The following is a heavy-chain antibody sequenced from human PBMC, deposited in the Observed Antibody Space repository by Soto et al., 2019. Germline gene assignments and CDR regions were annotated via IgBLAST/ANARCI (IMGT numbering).Heavy chain of an antibody. Sequence: EVQLVESGGNLIQPGGSLRLSCAASGFTFSHYVMHWVRQVPGKGLVWVSRIDIDGSITHYADSVKGRFTISRDNAKNRLYLQMNSLRVEDTAVYYCVRGGDGYNFWGQGTMVTVSS. CDR1: GFTFSHYV. V-gene: IGHV3-74*01. J-gene: IGHJ3*01. CDR2: IDIDGSIT. CDR3: VRGGDGYNF. D-gene: IGHD5-12*01.